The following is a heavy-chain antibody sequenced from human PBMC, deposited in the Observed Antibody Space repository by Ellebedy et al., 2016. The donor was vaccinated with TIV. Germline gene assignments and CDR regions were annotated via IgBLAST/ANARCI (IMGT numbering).Heavy chain of an antibody. CDR3: ASLRVRNNYLDH. V-gene: IGHV3-48*03. CDR1: GFTFSNYE. D-gene: IGHD2/OR15-2a*01. Sequence: SLKISCAASGFTFSNYEMNWVRQAPGKGLEWVSYISSSGSSIYYADSVKGRFTLSRDNGRNSLYLQMNSLRAEDKAVYYCASLRVRNNYLDHWGQGTLVTVSS. J-gene: IGHJ4*02. CDR2: ISSSGSSI.